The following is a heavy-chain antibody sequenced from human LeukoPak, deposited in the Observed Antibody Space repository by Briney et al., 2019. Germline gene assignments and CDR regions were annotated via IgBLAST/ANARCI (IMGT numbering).Heavy chain of an antibody. CDR3: ARQGYWSGYFLFDY. Sequence: PSETLSLTCTVSGGSISSYYWSWIRQPPGKGLEWIGYIYYSRSTNYNPSLKSRVTISVDTSKNQFSLKLSSVTAADTAVYYCARQGYWSGYFLFDYWGQGTLVTVSS. V-gene: IGHV4-59*08. D-gene: IGHD3-3*01. CDR2: IYYSRST. J-gene: IGHJ4*02. CDR1: GGSISSYY.